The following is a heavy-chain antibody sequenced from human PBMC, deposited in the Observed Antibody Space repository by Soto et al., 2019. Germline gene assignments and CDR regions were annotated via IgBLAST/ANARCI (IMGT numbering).Heavy chain of an antibody. J-gene: IGHJ4*02. Sequence: GGSLRLSCAASGFTFSSYAMSWVRQAPGKGLEWVSVISGSGGSTYYADSVKGRFTISRDNSKNTLYLQMNSLRAEDTAVYYCARRSSSWSFDYWGQGTLVTVSS. V-gene: IGHV3-23*01. CDR2: ISGSGGST. CDR3: ARRSSSWSFDY. CDR1: GFTFSSYA. D-gene: IGHD6-13*01.